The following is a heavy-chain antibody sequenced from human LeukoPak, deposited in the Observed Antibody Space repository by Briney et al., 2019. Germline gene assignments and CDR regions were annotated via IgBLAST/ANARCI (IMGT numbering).Heavy chain of an antibody. CDR2: ISWNSGSI. D-gene: IGHD3-22*01. V-gene: IGHV3-9*01. CDR1: GFTFDDYA. J-gene: IGHJ4*02. CDR3: AKGGKLVVVITSFDY. Sequence: GGSLRLSCAASGFTFDDYAMHWVRQAPGKGLEWVSGISWNSGSIGYADSVKGRFTISRDNAKNSLYLQMNSLRAEDTALYYCAKGGKLVVVITSFDYWGQGTLVTVSS.